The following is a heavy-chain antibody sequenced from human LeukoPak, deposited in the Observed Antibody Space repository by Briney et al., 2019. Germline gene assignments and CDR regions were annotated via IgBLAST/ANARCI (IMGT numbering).Heavy chain of an antibody. CDR3: ARDPGSSSWYDY. J-gene: IGHJ4*03. Sequence: GGSLRLSCAASGFTFSSYSMNWVRQAPGKGLEWVSSISSSSYIYYADSVKGRFTISRDNAKNSLYLQMNSLRAEDTAVYYCARDPGSSSWYDYWGQGTTVTVSS. D-gene: IGHD6-13*01. CDR1: GFTFSSYS. CDR2: ISSSSYI. V-gene: IGHV3-21*01.